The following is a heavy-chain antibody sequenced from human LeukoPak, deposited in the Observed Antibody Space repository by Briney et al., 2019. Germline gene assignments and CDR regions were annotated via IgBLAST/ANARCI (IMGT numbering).Heavy chain of an antibody. Sequence: PGGSLRLSCAASGFTFDDYGMSWVRQAPGKGLEWVSGINWNGGSTGYADSVKGRFTISRDNAMNSLYLQMNSLRAEDTALYYCARDRDYSSYYMDVWGKGTTVTVSS. CDR1: GFTFDDYG. J-gene: IGHJ6*03. V-gene: IGHV3-20*04. CDR3: ARDRDYSSYYMDV. D-gene: IGHD4-11*01. CDR2: INWNGGST.